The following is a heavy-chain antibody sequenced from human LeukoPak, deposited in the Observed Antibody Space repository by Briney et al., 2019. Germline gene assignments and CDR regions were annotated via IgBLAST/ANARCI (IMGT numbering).Heavy chain of an antibody. CDR3: ARERGRVVPAVTIGY. D-gene: IGHD2-2*01. V-gene: IGHV1-46*01. CDR1: GYTFTSYY. J-gene: IGHJ4*02. CDR2: INPSGGST. Sequence: ASVKVSCKASGYTFTSYYMHWVRQAPGQGLEWMGIINPSGGSTSYAQKFQGRVTMTRDTSISTAYMELSRLRSDDTAVYYCARERGRVVPAVTIGYWGQGTLVTVSS.